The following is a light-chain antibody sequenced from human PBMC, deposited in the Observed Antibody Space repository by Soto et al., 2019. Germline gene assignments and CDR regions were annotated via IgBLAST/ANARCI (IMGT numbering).Light chain of an antibody. J-gene: IGLJ2*01. V-gene: IGLV1-44*01. CDR1: SSNIGSNT. Sequence: QPVLTQPPSASGTPGQTVTISCSGSSSNIGSNTVNWYQQLPGTAPKLLIYTDNKRPSRVPDRFSGSKSGTSASLAISGLQSEDEADYYCSTWDDSLNGVVFGGGTKLTVL. CDR3: STWDDSLNGVV. CDR2: TDN.